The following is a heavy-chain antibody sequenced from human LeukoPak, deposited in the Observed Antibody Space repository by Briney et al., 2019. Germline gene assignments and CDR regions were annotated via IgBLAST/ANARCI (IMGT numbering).Heavy chain of an antibody. J-gene: IGHJ5*02. Sequence: ASVKVSCTASGYTFTSYDINWVRQATGQGLEWMGWMNPNSGNTGYAQKFQGRVTMTRNTSISTAYMELSSLRSEDTAVYYCARGRRRGSSGCFWFDPWGQGTLVTVSS. CDR1: GYTFTSYD. CDR2: MNPNSGNT. V-gene: IGHV1-8*01. CDR3: ARGRRRGSSGCFWFDP. D-gene: IGHD6-19*01.